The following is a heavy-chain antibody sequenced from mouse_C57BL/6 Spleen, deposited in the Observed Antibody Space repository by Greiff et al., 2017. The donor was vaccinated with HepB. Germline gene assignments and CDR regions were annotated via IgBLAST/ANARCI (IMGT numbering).Heavy chain of an antibody. V-gene: IGHV1-15*01. CDR3: TRFITTVVQGAMDY. CDR2: IDPETGGT. CDR1: GYTFTDYE. D-gene: IGHD1-1*01. Sequence: VHLVESGAELVRPGASVTLSCKASGYTFTDYEMHWVKQTPVHGLEWIGAIDPETGGTAYNQKFKGKAILTADKSSSTAYMELRSLTSEDSAVYYCTRFITTVVQGAMDYWGQGTSVTVSS. J-gene: IGHJ4*01.